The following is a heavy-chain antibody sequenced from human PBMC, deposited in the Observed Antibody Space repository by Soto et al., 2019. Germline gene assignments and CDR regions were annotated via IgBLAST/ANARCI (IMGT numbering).Heavy chain of an antibody. J-gene: IGHJ6*02. CDR1: GYTFTKSW. CDR2: TFPSDSDI. CDR3: SRASGSDGMDV. V-gene: IGHV5-51*01. Sequence: DSTQISSRLTGYTFTKSWIRWGRQRPGKGLEWMGSTFPSDSDIRYSPSLQGQVTISADESITTAYLQWSSLRASDTAMYYCSRASGSDGMDVWGQGTTVTVSS.